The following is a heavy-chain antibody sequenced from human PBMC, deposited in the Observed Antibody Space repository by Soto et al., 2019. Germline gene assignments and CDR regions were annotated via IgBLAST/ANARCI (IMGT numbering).Heavy chain of an antibody. D-gene: IGHD2-15*01. CDR1: GFTFSSYA. CDR3: ARDLGYCSGGGCPYYYYGMDV. Sequence: SLRLSCAASGFTFSSYAMHWVRQAPGKGLEWVAVISYDGINRYYADSVKGRFTISRDNSKNALYLQMNSLRAEDMAVYYWARDLGYCSGGGCPYYYYGMDVWGQGTTVTVSS. J-gene: IGHJ6*02. V-gene: IGHV3-30-3*01. CDR2: ISYDGINR.